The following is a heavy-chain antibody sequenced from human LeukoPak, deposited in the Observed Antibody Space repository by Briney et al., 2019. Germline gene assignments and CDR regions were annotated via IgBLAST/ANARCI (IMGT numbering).Heavy chain of an antibody. J-gene: IGHJ4*02. CDR1: GFTFSHYA. CDR3: AKGQELDDGVFDS. D-gene: IGHD1-1*01. Sequence: PGRSLRLSCAASGFTFSHYAMHWVRQAPGKGLEWVAVISNDGDNKFYADSVKGRFTISRDNSKNTLYLQMNSLRAEDTAVYYCAKGQELDDGVFDSWGQGTLVTVSS. V-gene: IGHV3-30*18. CDR2: ISNDGDNK.